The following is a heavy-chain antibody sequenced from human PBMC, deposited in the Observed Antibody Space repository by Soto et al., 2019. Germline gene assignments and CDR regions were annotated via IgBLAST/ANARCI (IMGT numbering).Heavy chain of an antibody. CDR2: IKQDGSEK. D-gene: IGHD3-22*01. J-gene: IGHJ4*02. V-gene: IGHV3-7*04. Sequence: PGGSLRLSCAASGFTFSSYWMSWVRQAPGKGLDWVANIKQDGSEKYYVDSVKGRFTISRDNAKNSLYLQMNSLRAEDTAVYYCAREGLIMWYYDSSGGQIDYWGQGTLVTVSS. CDR1: GFTFSSYW. CDR3: AREGLIMWYYDSSGGQIDY.